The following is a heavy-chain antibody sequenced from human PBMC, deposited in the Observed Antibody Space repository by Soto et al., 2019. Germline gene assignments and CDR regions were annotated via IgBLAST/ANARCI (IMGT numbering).Heavy chain of an antibody. CDR2: IWYDGSNK. Sequence: QVQLVESGGGVVQPGRSLRLSCAASGFIFSTYGMHWVRQAPGKGLERVAVIWYDGSNKYYADSGKGRFTISRDNSKNTLSLQMNSLRAEDTAVYYCARDTTRAMVRIYYGMDVWGQGTTVTVSS. CDR1: GFIFSTYG. CDR3: ARDTTRAMVRIYYGMDV. D-gene: IGHD3-10*01. V-gene: IGHV3-33*01. J-gene: IGHJ6*02.